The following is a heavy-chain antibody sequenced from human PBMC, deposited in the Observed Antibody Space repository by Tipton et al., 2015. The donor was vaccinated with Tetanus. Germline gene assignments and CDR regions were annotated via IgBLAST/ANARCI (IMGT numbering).Heavy chain of an antibody. V-gene: IGHV4-31*03. CDR1: GGSISSGGYY. J-gene: IGHJ4*02. D-gene: IGHD2-8*01. Sequence: TLSLTCSVSGGSISSGGYYWTWIRQHPGKGLEWIGYIYYSGSTYYNPSLQSRVTISVDTSKNQFSLRLSSVTAADTAVYYCARDPSGGVRYFDYWGQGTLVTVSS. CDR3: ARDPSGGVRYFDY. CDR2: IYYSGST.